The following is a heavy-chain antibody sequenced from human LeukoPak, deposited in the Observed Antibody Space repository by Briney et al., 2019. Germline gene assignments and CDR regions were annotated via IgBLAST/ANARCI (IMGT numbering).Heavy chain of an antibody. Sequence: GGSLRLSCAASGFTFNTYGLNWVRQAPGKGLEWLAHISNNGDTIHYATSVEGRFTISRDNAKNSVYLQMNSLRVEDTALYYCARDATPRVGWVYMDVWGKGTAVTIS. J-gene: IGHJ6*03. D-gene: IGHD1-26*01. V-gene: IGHV3-48*03. CDR3: ARDATPRVGWVYMDV. CDR2: ISNNGDTI. CDR1: GFTFNTYG.